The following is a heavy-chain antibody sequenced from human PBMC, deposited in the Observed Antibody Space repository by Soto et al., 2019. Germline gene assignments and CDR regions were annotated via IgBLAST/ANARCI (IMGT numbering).Heavy chain of an antibody. Sequence: EVQLVESGGGLVQAGGSLRLFCAVSGFTFSSYAMNWVRQAPGKGLEWVSYIGTSGKTIYYADSVRGRFTISRDNAKNSLYLQMNSLRAEDTAVYFCARDPAIYSGKFDYGLDVWGRGTTVTVSS. CDR2: IGTSGKTI. V-gene: IGHV3-48*03. D-gene: IGHD4-4*01. CDR1: GFTFSSYA. J-gene: IGHJ6*02. CDR3: ARDPAIYSGKFDYGLDV.